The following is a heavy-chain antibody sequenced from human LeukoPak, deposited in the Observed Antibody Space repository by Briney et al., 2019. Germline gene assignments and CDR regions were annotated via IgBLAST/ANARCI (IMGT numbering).Heavy chain of an antibody. V-gene: IGHV1-2*02. Sequence: GASVKVSCKTSGYTFTGYYMHWVRPAPGHGLEWMGWINPNSGGTNYAQRFQGRVTMTRDTSISTAYMELSRLRSDDTAVYYCARERGFCSSSTCYTSDAFDIWGQGTMVTVSS. J-gene: IGHJ3*02. CDR3: ARERGFCSSSTCYTSDAFDI. CDR2: INPNSGGT. D-gene: IGHD2-2*02. CDR1: GYTFTGYY.